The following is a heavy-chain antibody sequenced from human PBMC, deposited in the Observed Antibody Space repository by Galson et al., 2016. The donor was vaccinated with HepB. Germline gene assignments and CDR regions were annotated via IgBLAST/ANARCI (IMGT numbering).Heavy chain of an antibody. CDR2: IYSGGST. V-gene: IGHV3-53*01. Sequence: SLRLSCAASGFTVSGKFMTWVRQAPGKGLEWVSLIYSGGSTYYANSVKGRFTISRDNSKNTLYLQMNSLRVEDTAVYYCARDGNGGGVWGRGTTVTVSS. CDR1: GFTVSGKF. J-gene: IGHJ6*04. D-gene: IGHD3-16*01. CDR3: ARDGNGGGV.